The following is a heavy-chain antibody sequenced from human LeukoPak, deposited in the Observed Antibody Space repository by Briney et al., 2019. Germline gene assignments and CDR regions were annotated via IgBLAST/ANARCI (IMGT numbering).Heavy chain of an antibody. J-gene: IGHJ4*02. D-gene: IGHD2-2*01. CDR3: ARGPAARGAFDY. CDR2: ISYDGSNK. CDR1: GFTFSSYA. Sequence: GGSLRLSCAASGFTFSSYAMHWVRQAPGKGLEWVAVISYDGSNKYYADSVKGRFTISRDNSKNTLYLQMNSLRAEDTAVYYCARGPAARGAFDYWGQGTLVTVSS. V-gene: IGHV3-30*04.